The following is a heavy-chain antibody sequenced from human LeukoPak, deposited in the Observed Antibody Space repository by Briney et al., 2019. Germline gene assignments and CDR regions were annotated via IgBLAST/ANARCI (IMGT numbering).Heavy chain of an antibody. Sequence: TGGSLRLSCAASGFTFSSYAMSWVRQAPGEGLEWVSAISGSGGSTYYADSVKGRFTISRDNSKNTLYLQMNSLRAEDTAVYYCAKLARGGSSWYYFDYWGQGTLVTVSS. V-gene: IGHV3-23*01. CDR3: AKLARGGSSWYYFDY. CDR2: ISGSGGST. D-gene: IGHD6-13*01. CDR1: GFTFSSYA. J-gene: IGHJ4*02.